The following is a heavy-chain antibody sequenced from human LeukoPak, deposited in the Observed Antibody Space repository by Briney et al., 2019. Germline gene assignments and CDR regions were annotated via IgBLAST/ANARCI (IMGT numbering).Heavy chain of an antibody. J-gene: IGHJ6*04. CDR1: GGSFSGYY. Sequence: SETLSLTCAVYGGSFSGYYWSWIRQPPGEGLEWIGEINHSGSTNYNPSLKSRVTISVDTSKNQFSLKLSSVTAADTAVYYCARGSTVVPAASTTYGMDVWGKGTTVTVSS. CDR3: ARGSTVVPAASTTYGMDV. D-gene: IGHD2-2*01. CDR2: INHSGST. V-gene: IGHV4-34*01.